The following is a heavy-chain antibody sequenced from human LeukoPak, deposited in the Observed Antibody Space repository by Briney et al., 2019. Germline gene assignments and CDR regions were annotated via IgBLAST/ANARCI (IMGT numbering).Heavy chain of an antibody. J-gene: IGHJ3*02. CDR2: IYYSGST. D-gene: IGHD3-22*01. CDR3: ARQGDYSDDAFDI. Sequence: PSETLSLTCTVSGGSISSYYRSWIRQPPGKGLEWIGYIYYSGSTNYNPSLKSRVTISVDTSKDQFSLKLSSVTAADTAVYYCARQGDYSDDAFDIWGQGTMVTVSS. V-gene: IGHV4-59*08. CDR1: GGSISSYY.